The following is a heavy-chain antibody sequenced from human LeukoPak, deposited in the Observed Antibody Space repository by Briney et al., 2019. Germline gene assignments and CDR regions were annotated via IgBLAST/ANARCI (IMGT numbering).Heavy chain of an antibody. D-gene: IGHD6-19*01. Sequence: GGSLRLSCAASGFTFSIYAMHWVRQAPGKGLEWVAVISYDGSNKYYADSVKGRFTISRDNSKNTLYLQMNSLRAEDTAVYYCASPYSSGWYEAYYFDYWGQGTLVTVSS. CDR1: GFTFSIYA. J-gene: IGHJ4*02. CDR2: ISYDGSNK. CDR3: ASPYSSGWYEAYYFDY. V-gene: IGHV3-30-3*01.